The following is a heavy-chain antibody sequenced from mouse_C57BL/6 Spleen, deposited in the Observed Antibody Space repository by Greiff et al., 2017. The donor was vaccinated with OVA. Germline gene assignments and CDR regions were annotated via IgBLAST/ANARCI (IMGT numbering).Heavy chain of an antibody. CDR2: IYPGDGDT. D-gene: IGHD1-1*01. J-gene: IGHJ2*01. CDR1: GYAFSSSW. V-gene: IGHV1-82*01. CDR3: ASDYYGSRSDY. Sequence: QVQLQQSGPELVKPGASVKISCKASGYAFSSSWMNWVKQRPGKGLEWIGRIYPGDGDTNYNGKFKGKATLTADKSPSTAYMQLSSLTSEDSAVYFCASDYYGSRSDYWGQGTTLTVSS.